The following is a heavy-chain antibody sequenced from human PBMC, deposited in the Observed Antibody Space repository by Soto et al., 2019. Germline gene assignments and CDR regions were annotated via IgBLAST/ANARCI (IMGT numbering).Heavy chain of an antibody. D-gene: IGHD5-18*01. V-gene: IGHV4-30-4*01. Sequence: QVQLQESGPGLVKPSQTLSLTCTVSGGSISSGDYYWSWIRQPPGKGLEWIGYIYYSWSTYYHPSLXSXXXIXXDSSKTQFSLKLSSVTAADTAVYYCARASPVVTDVWGQGTTVTVSS. CDR3: ARASPVVTDV. CDR2: IYYSWST. CDR1: GGSISSGDYY. J-gene: IGHJ6*02.